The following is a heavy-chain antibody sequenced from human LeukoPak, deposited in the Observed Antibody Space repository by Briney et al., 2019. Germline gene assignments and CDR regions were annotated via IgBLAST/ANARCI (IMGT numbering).Heavy chain of an antibody. CDR3: AKVATPNTLDALDI. D-gene: IGHD1/OR15-1a*01. CDR1: GFTFISYG. V-gene: IGHV3-23*01. Sequence: GGSLRLSCAASGFTFISYGMSWVRQAPGKGLEWVSLISLSDSIFYADSVKGRFTISRDNSKSTVHLQTDGLRVDDTAVYYCAKVATPNTLDALDIWGQGTMVTVSS. J-gene: IGHJ3*02. CDR2: ISLSDSI.